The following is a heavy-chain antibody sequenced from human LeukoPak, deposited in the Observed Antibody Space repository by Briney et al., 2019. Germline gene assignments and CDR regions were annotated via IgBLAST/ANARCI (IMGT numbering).Heavy chain of an antibody. D-gene: IGHD5-24*01. Sequence: PGRSLRLSCAASGFTFSSYDMHWVSQAPGKGLEWVAVISYDGNNKYYADSVKGRFTISRDNSKKTLYLQMNSLRAEDTAVYYCARYGYNEEDWYFDLWGRGILVTVSS. CDR2: ISYDGNNK. J-gene: IGHJ2*01. CDR3: ARYGYNEEDWYFDL. CDR1: GFTFSSYD. V-gene: IGHV3-30-3*01.